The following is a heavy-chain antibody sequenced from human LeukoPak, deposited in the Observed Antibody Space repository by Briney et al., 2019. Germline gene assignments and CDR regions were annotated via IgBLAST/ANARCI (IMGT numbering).Heavy chain of an antibody. D-gene: IGHD3-22*01. CDR1: GYTFTDYY. V-gene: IGHV1-2*02. Sequence: ASVKVSCKASGYTFTDYYMHWVRQAPGQGLEWMGRINPNSGGTNYAQKFQGRVTMTRDTSISTAYMELSRLRSDDTAVYYCVVYYYDSSGYYLDYWGQGTLVTVSS. CDR2: INPNSGGT. J-gene: IGHJ4*02. CDR3: VVYYYDSSGYYLDY.